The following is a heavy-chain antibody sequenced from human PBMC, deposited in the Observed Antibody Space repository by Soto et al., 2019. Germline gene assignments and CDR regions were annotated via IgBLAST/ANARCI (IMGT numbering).Heavy chain of an antibody. Sequence: EMQLVESGGSLVQPGGSLRLSCAASGFTFSTYWMAWVRQAPGKGLVWVSRLNTGGSTTNYADSVRGRFTISRDNAKNTFYLQINSMRVEYTALYYLARPRRTGSPFDTFAVLGQGTLVTVSS. CDR1: GFTFSTYW. V-gene: IGHV3-74*01. CDR3: ARPRRTGSPFDTFAV. CDR2: LNTGGSTT. J-gene: IGHJ3*01.